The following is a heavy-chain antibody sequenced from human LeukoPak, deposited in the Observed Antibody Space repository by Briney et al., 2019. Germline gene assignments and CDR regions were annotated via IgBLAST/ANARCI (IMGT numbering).Heavy chain of an antibody. CDR3: ARDKRHSYVRYLDP. V-gene: IGHV4-59*01. CDR2: MQSTGNS. Sequence: PSETLSLTCTVSGDSISTYHWNWIRKPPGKGLEWIGYMQSTGNSDYNPSLKNRVNIFVDMSKNHFIMNLRSVTAADTAVYYCARDKRHSYVRYLDPWGQGMLVTVSS. J-gene: IGHJ5*02. CDR1: GDSISTYH. D-gene: IGHD5-18*01.